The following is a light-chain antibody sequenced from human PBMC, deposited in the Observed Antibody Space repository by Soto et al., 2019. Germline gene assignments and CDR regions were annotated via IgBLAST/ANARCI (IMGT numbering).Light chain of an antibody. CDR1: QGISSY. V-gene: IGKV1-9*01. CDR3: QQYTSYSRA. J-gene: IGKJ1*01. CDR2: DAS. Sequence: IQLTQSPSSLSASVGDRVTITCRASQGISSYLGWYQQKPGKAPNLLIYDASTLHSGVPSRFSGGGSGTDFTLTISGLQPDDFTTYYCQQYTSYSRAFGQGTKV.